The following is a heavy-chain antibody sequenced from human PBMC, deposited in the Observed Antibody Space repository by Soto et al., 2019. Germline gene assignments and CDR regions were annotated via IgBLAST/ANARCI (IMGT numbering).Heavy chain of an antibody. D-gene: IGHD2-21*02. V-gene: IGHV1-18*04. Sequence: QVQLVQSGGEVKKPGASVKVSCKASGYTFTNYGISWVRQAPGQGLEWLGWISTYNTNTNAAPRLQGRLTMTTVTSTSTAYMQLRSLTSDDPAVYYCARDERDSCSGGDCFYFDYWGQGTLVTVSS. CDR3: ARDERDSCSGGDCFYFDY. CDR1: GYTFTNYG. J-gene: IGHJ4*02. CDR2: ISTYNTNT.